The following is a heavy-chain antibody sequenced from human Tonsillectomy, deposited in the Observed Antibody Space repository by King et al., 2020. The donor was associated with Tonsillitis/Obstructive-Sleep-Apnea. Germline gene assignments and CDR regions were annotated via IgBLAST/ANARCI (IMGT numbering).Heavy chain of an antibody. D-gene: IGHD4-23*01. Sequence: VQLVESGGGLVKPGGSLRLSCAASGFTFRSYSMNWVRHAPGGGLEWVSSISSSRSYIYYADSGKGRFTIPRDNAKNSLYLQMDSLRAEDTAVYYCARGGAAVVSGVDYWGQGALVTVSS. CDR3: ARGGAAVVSGVDY. CDR1: GFTFRSYS. CDR2: ISSSRSYI. J-gene: IGHJ4*02. V-gene: IGHV3-21*01.